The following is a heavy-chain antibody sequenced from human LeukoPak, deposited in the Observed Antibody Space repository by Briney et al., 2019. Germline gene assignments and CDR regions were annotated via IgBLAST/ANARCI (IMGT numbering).Heavy chain of an antibody. CDR2: ISDSGGST. CDR1: GSTFSNYA. V-gene: IGHV3-23*01. Sequence: PGGSLRLSCAASGSTFSNYAMSWVRQAPGKGLEWVSGISDSGGSTYYADSVKGRFTISRDSSKNTLYLQMNSLRAEDTAVYYCAKRVYDSSGYYTPGYYNYGLDVWGQGTTVTVSS. CDR3: AKRVYDSSGYYTPGYYNYGLDV. J-gene: IGHJ6*02. D-gene: IGHD3-22*01.